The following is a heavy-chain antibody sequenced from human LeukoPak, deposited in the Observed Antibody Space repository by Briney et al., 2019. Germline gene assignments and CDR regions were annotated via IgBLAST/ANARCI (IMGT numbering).Heavy chain of an antibody. CDR3: AVGVWFDS. Sequence: PGGSLRLSCAASGFTFSTYGVNWVRQAPGKGLEWVSTISGSGDSTYYADSVKGRFTISRDNSKNTVYLQMNSLRVEDTALYFCAVGVWFDSWGQGTLVTVSS. V-gene: IGHV3-23*01. CDR2: ISGSGDST. CDR1: GFTFSTYG. D-gene: IGHD1-26*01. J-gene: IGHJ5*01.